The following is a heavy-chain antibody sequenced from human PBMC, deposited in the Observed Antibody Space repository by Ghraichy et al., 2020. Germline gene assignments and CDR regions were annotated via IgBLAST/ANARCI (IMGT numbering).Heavy chain of an antibody. Sequence: GGSLRLSCAASGFTVSRNYMSWVRQAPGKGLEWVSVIYSGGGTYYADSVKGRFTISRDNSMNTLYLQMNSLRAEDTAVYYCARGPQNLRYLDWLLLSYWGQGTLVTVSS. CDR3: ARGPQNLRYLDWLLLSY. J-gene: IGHJ4*02. CDR1: GFTVSRNY. V-gene: IGHV3-53*01. D-gene: IGHD3-9*01. CDR2: IYSGGGT.